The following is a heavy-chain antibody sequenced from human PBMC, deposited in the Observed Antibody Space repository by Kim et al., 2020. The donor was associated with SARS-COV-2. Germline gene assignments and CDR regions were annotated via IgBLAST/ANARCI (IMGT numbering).Heavy chain of an antibody. CDR1: GYTFTSYD. J-gene: IGHJ6*02. V-gene: IGHV1-8*01. D-gene: IGHD3-22*01. CDR2: MNPNSGDT. Sequence: ASVKVSCKASGYTFTSYDINWVRRAAGQGLEWMGWMNPNSGDTGYAQKFQGRVTMTRNNSISTAYMELSSLRSEDTAFYYCARTGYYYDSSGHLGYFYYYGLDVWGQGTTVTVSS. CDR3: ARTGYYYDSSGHLGYFYYYGLDV.